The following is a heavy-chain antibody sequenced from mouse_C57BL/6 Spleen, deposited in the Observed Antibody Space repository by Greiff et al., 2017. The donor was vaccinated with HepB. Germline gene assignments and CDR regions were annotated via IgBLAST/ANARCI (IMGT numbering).Heavy chain of an antibody. D-gene: IGHD2-1*01. CDR3: ARWSYGNFDY. CDR2: IYPSDSET. CDR1: GYTFTSYW. Sequence: QVQLHQPGAELVRPGSSVKLSCKASGYTFTSYWMDWVKQRPGQGLEWIGNIYPSDSETHYNQKFKDKATLTVDKSSSTAYMQLSSLTSEDSAVYYCARWSYGNFDYWGQGTTLTVSS. V-gene: IGHV1-61*01. J-gene: IGHJ2*01.